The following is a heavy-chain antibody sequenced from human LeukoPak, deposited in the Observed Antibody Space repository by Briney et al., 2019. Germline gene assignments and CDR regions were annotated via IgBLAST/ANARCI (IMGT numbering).Heavy chain of an antibody. D-gene: IGHD6-6*01. J-gene: IGHJ5*02. CDR2: MNPNSGNT. CDR3: ARRSARYSSSSEPWFDP. V-gene: IGHV1-8*01. Sequence: GASVKVSCKASGYAFTSYDINWVRQATGQGLEWMGWMNPNSGNTGYAQKFQGRVTMTRNTSITTAYMELSSLRSEDTAVYYCARRSARYSSSSEPWFDPWGQGTLVTVSS. CDR1: GYAFTSYD.